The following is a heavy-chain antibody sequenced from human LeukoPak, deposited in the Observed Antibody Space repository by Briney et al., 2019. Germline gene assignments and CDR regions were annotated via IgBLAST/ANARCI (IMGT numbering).Heavy chain of an antibody. V-gene: IGHV1-2*02. CDR3: ARGFEYGSFDY. J-gene: IGHJ4*02. Sequence: ASVKVSCKASGYTFTGYYMHWVRQAPGQGLEWMGWINPNSGGTNYAQKFQGRVTMTRDTSISTASMDLRSLRADDTAVYYCARGFEYGSFDYWGQGTLVTVSS. CDR2: INPNSGGT. D-gene: IGHD2/OR15-2a*01. CDR1: GYTFTGYY.